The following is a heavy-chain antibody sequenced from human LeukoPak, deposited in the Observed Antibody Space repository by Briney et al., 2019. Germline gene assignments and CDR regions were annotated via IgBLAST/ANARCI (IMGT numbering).Heavy chain of an antibody. D-gene: IGHD3-3*01. CDR3: ASATIFGVVIYY. CDR2: VADDEKTI. V-gene: IGHV3-30*04. CDR1: GFTFTGHS. Sequence: GGSLRLSCVASGFTFTGHSMHWVRQAPGKGLEWVTVVADDEKTIFYADSLKGRFTVSRDNSKNTLYLQMNSLRAEDTAVYYCASATIFGVVIYYWGQGTLVTVSS. J-gene: IGHJ4*02.